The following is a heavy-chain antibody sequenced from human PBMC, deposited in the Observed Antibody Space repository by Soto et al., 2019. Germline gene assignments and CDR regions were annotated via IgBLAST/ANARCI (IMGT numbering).Heavy chain of an antibody. CDR3: ARSDSSGFYLPF. J-gene: IGHJ4*02. V-gene: IGHV1-69*13. CDR2: IIPLFGTG. D-gene: IGHD3-22*01. CDR1: GGTFSTHI. Sequence: VASVKVSCKASGGTFSTHIINWVRQAPGQGLEWMGGIIPLFGTGSYAQKFRDRVSITADGSTYTAYMELSSLRSEDTAVYYCARSDSSGFYLPFWGQGTLVTVSS.